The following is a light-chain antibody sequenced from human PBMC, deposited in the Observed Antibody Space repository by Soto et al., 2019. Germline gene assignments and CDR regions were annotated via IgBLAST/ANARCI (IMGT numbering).Light chain of an antibody. Sequence: QSALTQPPSASGSPGQSVTISCTGTSNDVGGYNYVSWFQQHPGKAPKLMIYKVNERPSGVPDRFSGSKSGNTASLTVSGLQAEDEADYYCSSFAGGDILRVCGGGTKLTVL. J-gene: IGLJ2*01. CDR2: KVN. CDR1: SNDVGGYNY. V-gene: IGLV2-8*01. CDR3: SSFAGGDILRV.